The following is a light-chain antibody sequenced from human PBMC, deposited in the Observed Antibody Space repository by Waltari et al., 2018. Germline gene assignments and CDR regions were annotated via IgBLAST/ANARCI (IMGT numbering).Light chain of an antibody. J-gene: IGLJ2*01. CDR2: DNY. V-gene: IGLV1-51*01. Sequence: SVLTQPPSVSAAPGQKVTISCSGSSSNIGNNYVAWSQQLPGRAPKLLIYDNYKRPSGVPGRFSGSRSGTSATLGITGLQTGDEAVYYCGTWDTSLSPGEVFGGGTKLTVL. CDR1: SSNIGNNY. CDR3: GTWDTSLSPGEV.